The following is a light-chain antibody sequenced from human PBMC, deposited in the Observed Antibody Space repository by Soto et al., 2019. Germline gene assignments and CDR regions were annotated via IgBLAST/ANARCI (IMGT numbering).Light chain of an antibody. CDR3: QQYNSYSWT. V-gene: IGKV1-5*01. CDR1: QSISSW. CDR2: DAS. Sequence: DIQMPQSPSTVSASVGDSFPITGRASQSISSWLAWYQQKPGKAPKLLIYDASSLESGVPSRFSGSGSGTEFTLTISSLQPDDFATYYCQQYNSYSWTFGQGTKVDIK. J-gene: IGKJ1*01.